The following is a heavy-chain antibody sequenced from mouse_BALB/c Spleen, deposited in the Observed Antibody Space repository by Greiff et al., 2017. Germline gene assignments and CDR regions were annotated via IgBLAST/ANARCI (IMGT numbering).Heavy chain of an antibody. CDR3: ARDLDGYYGY. V-gene: IGHV3-6*02. D-gene: IGHD2-3*01. CDR1: GYSITSGYY. J-gene: IGHJ2*01. Sequence: DVQLQESGPGLVKPSQSLSLTCSVTGYSITSGYYWNWIRQFPGNKLEWMGYISYDGSNNYNPSLKNRISITRDTSKNQFFLKLNSVTTEDTATYYCARDLDGYYGYWGQGTTLTVSS. CDR2: ISYDGSN.